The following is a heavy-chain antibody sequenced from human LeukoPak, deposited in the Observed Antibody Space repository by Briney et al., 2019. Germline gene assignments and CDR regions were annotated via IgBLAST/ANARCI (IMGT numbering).Heavy chain of an antibody. V-gene: IGHV3-43*01. CDR2: ISWDGGST. CDR1: GFTFDDYA. Sequence: GGSLRLSCAASGFTFDDYAMHWVRQAPGKGLEWVSLISWDGGSTYYADSVKGRFTISRDNSKNSLYLQMNSLRTEDTALYYCAKDQGKDYYYYMDVWGKGTTVTVSS. D-gene: IGHD4-23*01. CDR3: AKDQGKDYYYYMDV. J-gene: IGHJ6*03.